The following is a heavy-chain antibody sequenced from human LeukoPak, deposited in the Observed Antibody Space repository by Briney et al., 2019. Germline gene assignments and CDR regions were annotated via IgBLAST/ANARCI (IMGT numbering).Heavy chain of an antibody. CDR2: LSDRGGST. CDR3: AKDMEVFYYYGMDV. CDR1: GFTFSTYA. D-gene: IGHD1-1*01. Sequence: GGSLRLSCAASGFTFSTYAMSWVPHAPGRGLEWVSALSDRGGSTYYADSVKGRFTISRDNSRSTLYLQMSSLRAEDTAVYYCAKDMEVFYYYGMDVWGQGTTVTVSS. V-gene: IGHV3-23*01. J-gene: IGHJ6*02.